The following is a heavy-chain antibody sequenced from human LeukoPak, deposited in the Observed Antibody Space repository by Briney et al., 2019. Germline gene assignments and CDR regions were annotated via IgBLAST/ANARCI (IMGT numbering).Heavy chain of an antibody. J-gene: IGHJ4*02. CDR2: INHSGST. Sequence: SETLSLTCAVYGGSFSGYYWSWIRQPPGKGLEWIGEINHSGSTNYNPSLKSRVTISVDTSKNQFSLKLSSVTAADTAVYYCARSTMVRGVSDYWGQGTLVTVSS. D-gene: IGHD3-10*01. CDR3: ARSTMVRGVSDY. CDR1: GGSFSGYY. V-gene: IGHV4-34*01.